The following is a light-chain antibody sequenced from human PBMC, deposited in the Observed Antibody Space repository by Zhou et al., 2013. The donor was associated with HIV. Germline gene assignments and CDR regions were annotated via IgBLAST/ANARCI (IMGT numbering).Light chain of an antibody. J-gene: IGKJ1*01. CDR2: KAS. Sequence: DIQMTQSPSTLSASVGDRVTITCRASQSIRSWLAWYQQIPGKAPKVLIYKASTLESGVPSRFSGSGSGTEFTLTISSLQPEDFATYYCRQHNTSPQTFGQGTKVEI. CDR3: RQHNTSPQT. V-gene: IGKV1-5*03. CDR1: QSIRSW.